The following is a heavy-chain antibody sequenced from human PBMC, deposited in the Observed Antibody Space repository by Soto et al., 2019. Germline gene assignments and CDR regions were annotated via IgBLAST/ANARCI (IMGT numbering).Heavy chain of an antibody. CDR2: INHSGST. Sequence: SETLSLTCAVYGGSFSGYYWSWIRQPPGKGMEWIGEINHSGSTNYNPTLKSRVTISVDTSNNQFSLKLSSVTAADTAVYYCARRRLSLAAGTGRVDWFDPWGQGTLVTVSS. CDR3: ARRRLSLAAGTGRVDWFDP. V-gene: IGHV4-34*01. CDR1: GGSFSGYY. J-gene: IGHJ5*02. D-gene: IGHD6-13*01.